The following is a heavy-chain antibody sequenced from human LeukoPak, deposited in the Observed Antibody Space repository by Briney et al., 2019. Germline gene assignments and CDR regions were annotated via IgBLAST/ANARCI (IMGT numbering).Heavy chain of an antibody. Sequence: ASVKVSFKDSVGTFSSYAISWVREAPGQGLEWVGGIIPIFDTANYTQKYQGRVTITADRSTSTDYLERGSLRSEDTAVYYCARDRGQSGYYFDCWGQGTPVTASS. CDR2: IIPIFDTA. CDR1: VGTFSSYA. V-gene: IGHV1-69*06. D-gene: IGHD1-26*01. CDR3: ARDRGQSGYYFDC. J-gene: IGHJ4*02.